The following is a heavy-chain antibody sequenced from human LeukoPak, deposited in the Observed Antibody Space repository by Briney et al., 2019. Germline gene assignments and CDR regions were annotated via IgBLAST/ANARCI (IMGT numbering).Heavy chain of an antibody. CDR3: ARMYGSGSYLALDY. V-gene: IGHV1-2*06. Sequence: ASVKVSCKASGYTFTGYYMHWVRQAPGQGLEWMGRINPNSGGTNYAQKFQGRVTMTRDTSISTAYMELSRLISDGTAVYYCARMYGSGSYLALDYWGQGTLVTVSS. CDR1: GYTFTGYY. D-gene: IGHD3-10*01. J-gene: IGHJ4*02. CDR2: INPNSGGT.